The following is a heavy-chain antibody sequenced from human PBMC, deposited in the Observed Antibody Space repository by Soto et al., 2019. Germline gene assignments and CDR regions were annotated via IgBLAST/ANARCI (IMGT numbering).Heavy chain of an antibody. CDR3: ARGKLGYCSGGSCLDAFDI. Sequence: ASVKVSCKASGYTFTSYGISWVRQSPGQGLEWMGWISAYNGNTNYAQKLQGRVTMTTDTSTSTAYMELRSLRSDDTAVYYCARGKLGYCSGGSCLDAFDIWGQGTMVTV. V-gene: IGHV1-18*01. CDR2: ISAYNGNT. J-gene: IGHJ3*02. D-gene: IGHD2-15*01. CDR1: GYTFTSYG.